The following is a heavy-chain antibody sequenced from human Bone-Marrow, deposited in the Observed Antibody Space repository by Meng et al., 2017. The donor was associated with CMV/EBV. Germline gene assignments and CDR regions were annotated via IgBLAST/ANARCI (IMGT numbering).Heavy chain of an antibody. CDR3: ARDATMVRGGVRFDP. Sequence: PVKVSCQASGGTFSSYAISWVRQAPGQGLEWMGGIIPIFGTANYAQKFQGRVTITTDESTSTAYMELSSLRSEDTAVYYCARDATMVRGGVRFDPWGQGTLVTVSS. CDR2: IIPIFGTA. D-gene: IGHD3-10*01. V-gene: IGHV1-69*05. CDR1: GGTFSSYA. J-gene: IGHJ5*02.